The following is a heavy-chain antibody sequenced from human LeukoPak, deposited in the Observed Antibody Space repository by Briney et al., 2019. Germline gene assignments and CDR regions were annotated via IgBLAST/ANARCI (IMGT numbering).Heavy chain of an antibody. J-gene: IGHJ4*02. D-gene: IGHD2-2*02. CDR3: AKDTIVVVPAAILDY. CDR1: GFTFSSYS. CDR2: ISSSSSYI. V-gene: IGHV3-21*01. Sequence: PGGSLRLSCAASGFTFSSYSMNWVRQAPGKGLEWVSSISSSSSYIYYADSVKGRFTISRDNSKNTLYLQMNSLRAEDTAVYYCAKDTIVVVPAAILDYWGQGTLVTVSS.